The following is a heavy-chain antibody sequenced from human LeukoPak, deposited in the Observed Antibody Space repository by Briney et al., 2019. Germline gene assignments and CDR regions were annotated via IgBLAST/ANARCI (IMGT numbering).Heavy chain of an antibody. D-gene: IGHD6-19*01. CDR2: MNPNSGNK. V-gene: IGHV1-8*01. Sequence: ASVKVSCKASGYTFTSYDINWVRQANGQGLEWMGCMNPNSGNKGYAQKFQGRVTMTRNNSISTAYMELSSLRSEDTAVYYCARVYSSGWYGYYYYYMDVWGKGTTVTISS. CDR3: ARVYSSGWYGYYYYYMDV. CDR1: GYTFTSYD. J-gene: IGHJ6*03.